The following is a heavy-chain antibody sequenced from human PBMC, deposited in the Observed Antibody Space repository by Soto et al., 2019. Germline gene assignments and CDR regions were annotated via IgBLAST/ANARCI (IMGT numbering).Heavy chain of an antibody. CDR3: ARQYSSGWSGRAFDF. Sequence: QVQLVQSGAEVKKPGASVKVSCKASGYTFTGYYMHWVRQAPGQGLDWMGWINSNSGGTNYAQKFQGRVTMTRETSISTAYMELSRLRSDDTAVYYCARQYSSGWSGRAFDFWGQGTMVTVSS. V-gene: IGHV1-2*02. CDR1: GYTFTGYY. CDR2: INSNSGGT. D-gene: IGHD6-19*01. J-gene: IGHJ3*01.